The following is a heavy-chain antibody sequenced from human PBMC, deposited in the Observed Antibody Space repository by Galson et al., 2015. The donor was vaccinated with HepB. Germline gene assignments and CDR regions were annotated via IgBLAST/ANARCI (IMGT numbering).Heavy chain of an antibody. CDR2: IYSGGST. J-gene: IGHJ4*02. CDR1: GFTVSSNY. D-gene: IGHD1-26*01. Sequence: SLRLSCAASGFTVSSNYMSWVRQAPGKGLEWVSVIYSGGSTYYADSVKGRFTISRDNSKNTLYLQMNSLRAEDTAVYYCARDAPRWELLRGGKDYWGQGTLVTVSS. CDR3: ARDAPRWELLRGGKDY. V-gene: IGHV3-66*01.